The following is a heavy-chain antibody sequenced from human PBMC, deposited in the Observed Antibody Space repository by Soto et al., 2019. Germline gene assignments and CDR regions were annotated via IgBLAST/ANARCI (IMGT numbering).Heavy chain of an antibody. J-gene: IGHJ4*02. V-gene: IGHV4-31*01. CDR2: IHSNGNT. D-gene: IGHD4-17*01. Sequence: QVQLQESGPGLVKPSQTLSLTCTVSGDSIRSSGFYWSWIGLHPAKGLEWIGYIHSNGNTLYDPSLKHLSTISFDTSYNHFSLKQKSVTPADTAVYFCARVLQYGDDVDHWGQGTLVAVSA. CDR1: GDSIRSSGFY. CDR3: ARVLQYGDDVDH.